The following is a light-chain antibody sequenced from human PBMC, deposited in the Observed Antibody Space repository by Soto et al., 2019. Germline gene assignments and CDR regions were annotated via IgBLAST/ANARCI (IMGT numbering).Light chain of an antibody. CDR2: GAS. Sequence: EIVLTQSPGTLSLSPGESAALSCRASQNVASRKLAWYQQKRGQAPRLLIHGASNRATGIPDRFSGSGSGTDSTLTISRLEPEDFAVYYCQQYDTSPRTFGQGTNLDI. V-gene: IGKV3-20*01. CDR1: QNVASRK. CDR3: QQYDTSPRT. J-gene: IGKJ2*01.